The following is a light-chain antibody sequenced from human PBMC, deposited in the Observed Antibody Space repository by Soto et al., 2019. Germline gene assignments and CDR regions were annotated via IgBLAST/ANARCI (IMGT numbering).Light chain of an antibody. J-gene: IGKJ4*01. CDR2: AAS. CDR3: PQSYSTPP. Sequence: DIQMTQSPSSLSASVGDRVTITCRASQNISSYLNWYQQKPGKAPKLLIYAASSLQSGVPSRFSGSGSGTDFTLTISSLQPEDFATYYCPQSYSTPPFGGGTKVEIK. CDR1: QNISSY. V-gene: IGKV1-39*01.